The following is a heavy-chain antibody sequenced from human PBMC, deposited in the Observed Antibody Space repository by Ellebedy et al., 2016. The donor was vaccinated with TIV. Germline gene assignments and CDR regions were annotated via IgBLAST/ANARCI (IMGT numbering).Heavy chain of an antibody. CDR2: IYHSGST. J-gene: IGHJ6*02. V-gene: IGHV4-4*02. D-gene: IGHD6-13*01. CDR1: GGSISSSNW. CDR3: AKLSAIATAGLNYYHSMDV. Sequence: SETLSLTCAVSGGSISSSNWWSWVRQPPGKGLEWIGEIYHSGSTNYNPSLKSRVTISVDKSKNQFSLKLNSVTAADTAIYYCAKLSAIATAGLNYYHSMDVWGQGTTVTVSS.